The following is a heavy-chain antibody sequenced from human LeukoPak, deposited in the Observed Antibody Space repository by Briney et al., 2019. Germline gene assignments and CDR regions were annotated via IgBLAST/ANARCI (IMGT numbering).Heavy chain of an antibody. CDR2: ISYDGSNK. J-gene: IGHJ3*01. Sequence: GGSLRLSCAASGFTFSSYGMHWVRQAPGKGLEWVAVISYDGSNKYYADSVKGRFTISRDNSENTLSLQMNSLRGDDTAVYYCANLYSGSPSDAFDVWGQGTMVTVSS. V-gene: IGHV3-30*18. CDR3: ANLYSGSPSDAFDV. CDR1: GFTFSSYG. D-gene: IGHD1-26*01.